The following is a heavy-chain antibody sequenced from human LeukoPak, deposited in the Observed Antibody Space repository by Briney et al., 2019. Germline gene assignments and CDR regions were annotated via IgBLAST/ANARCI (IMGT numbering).Heavy chain of an antibody. CDR3: ARAYSGYDSHYYYYYYMDV. CDR1: GYTFTGYY. D-gene: IGHD5-12*01. CDR2: INPNHGDT. V-gene: IGHV1-2*02. Sequence: ASVKVSCKASGYTFTGYYMHWVRQAPGQGLEWMGWINPNHGDTNYAQKFQDRVSMTRDTSISTAYMHLSRLRSADTAVYYCARAYSGYDSHYYYYYYMDVWGKGTTVTISS. J-gene: IGHJ6*03.